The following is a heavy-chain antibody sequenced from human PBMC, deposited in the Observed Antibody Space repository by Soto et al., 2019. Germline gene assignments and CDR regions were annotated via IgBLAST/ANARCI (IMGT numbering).Heavy chain of an antibody. J-gene: IGHJ5*02. CDR2: IYYTGST. V-gene: IGHV4-31*03. D-gene: IGHD3-10*02. Sequence: QVQLQESGPGLVQPSQTLSLTCTVSGASIRSDGYYWGRIRQHPGKGLEWIGYIYYTGSTYYYPSLKCRVLISVDTSKNQFSLKLTSVTAADTAVYYCARRTMSHFDPWGQGTLVTVPS. CDR1: GASIRSDGYY. CDR3: ARRTMSHFDP.